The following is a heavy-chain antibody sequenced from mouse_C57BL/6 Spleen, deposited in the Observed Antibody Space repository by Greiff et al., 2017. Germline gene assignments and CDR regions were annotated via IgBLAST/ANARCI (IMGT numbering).Heavy chain of an antibody. J-gene: IGHJ4*01. CDR3: AREANYCDSSYYARDY. CDR1: GYTFTNYW. D-gene: IGHD1-1*01. CDR2: IYPGGGYT. Sequence: VQLQQSGAELVRPGTSVKMSCKASGYTFTNYWIGWAKQRPGHGLEWIGDIYPGGGYTNYNEKFKGKATLTADKSSSTAYMQFSSLASENSAIYYCAREANYCDSSYYARDYWGQGTSVTVSS. V-gene: IGHV1-63*01.